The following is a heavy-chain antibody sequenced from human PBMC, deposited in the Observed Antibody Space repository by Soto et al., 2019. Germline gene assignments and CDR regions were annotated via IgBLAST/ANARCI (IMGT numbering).Heavy chain of an antibody. J-gene: IGHJ6*02. CDR2: IYYSGST. CDR3: ARQLTSATAIEYYYYGMDV. D-gene: IGHD2-2*02. CDR1: GGSISSSSYY. V-gene: IGHV4-39*01. Sequence: SETLSLTCTVSGGSISSSSYYWGWIRQPPGKGLEWIGSIYYSGSTYYNPSLKSRVTISVDTSKNQFSLKLSSVTAADTAVYYCARQLTSATAIEYYYYGMDVWGQGTTVTVSS.